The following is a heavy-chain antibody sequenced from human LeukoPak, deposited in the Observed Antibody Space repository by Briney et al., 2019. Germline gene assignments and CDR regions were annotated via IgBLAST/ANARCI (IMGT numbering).Heavy chain of an antibody. V-gene: IGHV3-30*02. CDR1: GFTFSSNG. CDR2: IRYDGSNK. Sequence: PGGSLRLSCAASGFTFSSNGMNWVRQAPGKGLEWVAFIRYDGSNKYYADSVKGRFTISRDNSKNALYLQMNSLRAEDTAVYYCAKDRQPFVVVPAAIDYWGQGTLVTVSS. D-gene: IGHD2-2*01. CDR3: AKDRQPFVVVPAAIDY. J-gene: IGHJ4*02.